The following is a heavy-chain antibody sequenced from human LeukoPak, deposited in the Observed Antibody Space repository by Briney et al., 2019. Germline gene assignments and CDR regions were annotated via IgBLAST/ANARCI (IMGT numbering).Heavy chain of an antibody. CDR2: ISTAGDP. D-gene: IGHD2-2*01. V-gene: IGHV3-13*05. CDR3: AGQARPGSAEGAFDI. Sequence: GGSLRLSSTASGFTFSSYDMHWVRQDKGKGLEWVSAISTAGDPYYLGSVKGRFTISRENAKNSFYLQMNSLRAGDTAVYYCAGQARPGSAEGAFDIWGQGTMVTASS. CDR1: GFTFSSYD. J-gene: IGHJ3*02.